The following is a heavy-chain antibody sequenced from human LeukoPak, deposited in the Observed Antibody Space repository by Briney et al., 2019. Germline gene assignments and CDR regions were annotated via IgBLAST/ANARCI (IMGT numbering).Heavy chain of an antibody. CDR1: GFTFSSYS. Sequence: YPGGSLRLSCAASGFTFSSYSMNWVRQAPGKGLEWVSYISSDSRTIYYADSVKGRFTISRDNAKNSLYLQMKSLRDEDTAVYYCARYGSGTSYITNYFDYWGQGTLVTVSS. D-gene: IGHD3-10*01. V-gene: IGHV3-48*02. J-gene: IGHJ4*02. CDR2: ISSDSRTI. CDR3: ARYGSGTSYITNYFDY.